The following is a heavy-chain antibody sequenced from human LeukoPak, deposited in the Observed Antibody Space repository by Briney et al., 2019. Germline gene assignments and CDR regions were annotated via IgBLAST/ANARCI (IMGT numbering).Heavy chain of an antibody. D-gene: IGHD4-11*01. CDR1: GFTFSAYT. CDR3: ASPQKTTFDY. J-gene: IGHJ4*02. V-gene: IGHV3-21*01. Sequence: GGSLRLSCAASGFTFSAYTLNWVRQAPGKGLKWVSCISSSSNYIYYADSVKGRFTISRDNAKSLLYLQMNSLRVEDTAVYYCASPQKTTFDYWGQGTLVTVSS. CDR2: ISSSSNYI.